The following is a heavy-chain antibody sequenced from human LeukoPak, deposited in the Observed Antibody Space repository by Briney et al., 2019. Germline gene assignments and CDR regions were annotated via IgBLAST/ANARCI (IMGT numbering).Heavy chain of an antibody. J-gene: IGHJ5*02. CDR3: ARDFGSGWYNWFDP. D-gene: IGHD6-19*01. CDR1: GFTVSSFG. V-gene: IGHV3-21*01. Sequence: PGGSLRLSCAASGFTVSSFGMNWVRQAPGKGLEWVSSISSSSSYIYYADSVKGRFTISRDNAKNSLYLQMNSLRAEDTAVYYCARDFGSGWYNWFDPWGQGTLVTVSS. CDR2: ISSSSSYI.